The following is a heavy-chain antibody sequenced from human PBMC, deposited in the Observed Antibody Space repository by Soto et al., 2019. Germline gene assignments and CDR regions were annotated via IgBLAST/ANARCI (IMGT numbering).Heavy chain of an antibody. D-gene: IGHD1-1*01. CDR2: ISYDGSNK. Sequence: QVQLVESGGGVVQPGRSLRLSCAASGFTFSSYAMHWVRQAPGKGLEWVAVISYDGSNKYYADSVKGRFTISRDNSKNTLYLQMHSLRAEDTAVYYCAREGEPGAFDIWGQGTMVTVSS. CDR3: AREGEPGAFDI. CDR1: GFTFSSYA. V-gene: IGHV3-30-3*01. J-gene: IGHJ3*02.